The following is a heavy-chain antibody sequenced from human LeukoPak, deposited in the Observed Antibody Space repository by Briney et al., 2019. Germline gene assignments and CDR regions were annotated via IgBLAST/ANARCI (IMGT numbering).Heavy chain of an antibody. Sequence: SETLSLTCTVSDASITSGTDYWSWIRQPAGKTLEWIGHISTSGSTNYNPSLKSRVTISVDTSRNQFSLKLDSVTATDTAVYFCSISGLQFDYWSPGTLVTVSS. CDR2: ISTSGST. CDR3: SISGLQFDY. V-gene: IGHV4-61*09. J-gene: IGHJ4*02. CDR1: DASITSGTDY. D-gene: IGHD1-26*01.